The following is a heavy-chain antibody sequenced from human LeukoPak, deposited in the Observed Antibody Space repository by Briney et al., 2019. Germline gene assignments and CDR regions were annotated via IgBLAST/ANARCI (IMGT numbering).Heavy chain of an antibody. V-gene: IGHV3-23*01. J-gene: IGHJ4*02. CDR3: AKDQFSLNARGVTTKHGGVNNY. CDR2: FMGGGVST. Sequence: GGPLSLSCPPFEFPLGAKPRGGSPRPQGKGLRGSPLFMGGGVSTYYADSVKGRFTISRDNSKNTLYLQMNSLRAEDTAVYYCAKDQFSLNARGVTTKHGGVNNYWGQGTLVTVSS. D-gene: IGHD4-17*01. CDR1: EFPLGAKP.